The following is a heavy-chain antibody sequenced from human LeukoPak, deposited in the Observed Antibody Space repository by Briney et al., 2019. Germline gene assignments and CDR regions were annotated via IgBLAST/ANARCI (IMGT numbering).Heavy chain of an antibody. V-gene: IGHV4-34*01. J-gene: IGHJ4*02. D-gene: IGHD5-24*01. CDR1: GXSISGSXXY. Sequence: PSXXLSLTCXVSGXSISGSXXYWSWIRQPPGKGLXWIGEINHSGSTNYNPSLKSRVTISVDTSKNQFSLKLSSVTAADTAVYYCARGRRWLQLPFDYWGQGTLVTVSS. CDR2: INHSGST. CDR3: ARGRRWLQLPFDY.